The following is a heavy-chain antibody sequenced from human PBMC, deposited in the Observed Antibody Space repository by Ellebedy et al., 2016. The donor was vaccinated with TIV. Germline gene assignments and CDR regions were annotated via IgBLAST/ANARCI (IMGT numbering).Heavy chain of an antibody. CDR2: ISGSGGST. J-gene: IGHJ6*02. CDR1: GFTISTYA. D-gene: IGHD4-17*01. V-gene: IGHV3-23*01. CDR3: ARPMTTVMDYYYGMDV. Sequence: GESLKISCAASGFTISTYAMSWVRQAPGKGLEWVSAISGSGGSTYCADSVKGRFTISRDNSKNTLYLQMNSLRAEDTAVYYCARPMTTVMDYYYGMDVWGQGTTVTVSS.